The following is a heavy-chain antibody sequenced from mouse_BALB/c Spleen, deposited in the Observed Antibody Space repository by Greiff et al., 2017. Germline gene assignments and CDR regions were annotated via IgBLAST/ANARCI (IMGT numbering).Heavy chain of an antibody. V-gene: IGHV5-6-3*01. J-gene: IGHJ1*01. D-gene: IGHD1-1*01. Sequence: EVKVVESGGGLVQPGGSLKLSCAASGFTFSSYGMSWVRQTPDKRLELVATINSNGGSTYYPDSVKGRFTISRDNAKNTLYLQMSSLKSEDTAMYYCARDRYYGSSGWYFDVWGAGTTVTVSS. CDR3: ARDRYYGSSGWYFDV. CDR2: INSNGGST. CDR1: GFTFSSYG.